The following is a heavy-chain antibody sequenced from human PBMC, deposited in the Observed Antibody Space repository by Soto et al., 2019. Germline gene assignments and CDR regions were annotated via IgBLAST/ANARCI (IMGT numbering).Heavy chain of an antibody. CDR3: ARLRRTWWVGFDT. CDR1: GGSISSHF. V-gene: IGHV4-59*08. Sequence: QAQLQESGPGLVKPSATLSLTCTVSGGSISSHFWSWIRRPPGKGLGWIGHISDIGNTNYKPSLTSRVITSVDTSKNPISLKLGTVTAADTAVYHCARLRRTWWVGFDTWGQGTLFTLS. CDR2: ISDIGNT. J-gene: IGHJ4*02. D-gene: IGHD2-15*01.